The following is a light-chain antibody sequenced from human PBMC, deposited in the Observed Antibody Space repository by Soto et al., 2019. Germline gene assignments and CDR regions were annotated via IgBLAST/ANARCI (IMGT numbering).Light chain of an antibody. V-gene: IGKV3-20*01. CDR3: QQYGTSPAT. J-gene: IGKJ5*01. CDR1: QSVSSSY. Sequence: EIVLTQSPGTLSLSPGERATLSCRASQSVSSSYLAWYQQKPGQAPRLLIYGASSRATGIPDRFSGSGSGTDFTLTISILEPEDFAVYYCQQYGTSPATFGPGTRLEIK. CDR2: GAS.